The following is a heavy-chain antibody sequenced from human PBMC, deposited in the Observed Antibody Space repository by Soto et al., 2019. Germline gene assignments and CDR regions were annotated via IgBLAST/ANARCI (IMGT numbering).Heavy chain of an antibody. Sequence: GGSLRLSCAASGFTVISNYMSWVRQAPGKGLEWVSVIYSGGSTYYADSVKGRFTISRDNSKNTLYLQMNSLRAEDTAVYYCAKSAILTGYYFDYWGQGTLVTVSS. D-gene: IGHD3-9*01. CDR2: IYSGGST. J-gene: IGHJ4*02. V-gene: IGHV3-53*01. CDR3: AKSAILTGYYFDY. CDR1: GFTVISNY.